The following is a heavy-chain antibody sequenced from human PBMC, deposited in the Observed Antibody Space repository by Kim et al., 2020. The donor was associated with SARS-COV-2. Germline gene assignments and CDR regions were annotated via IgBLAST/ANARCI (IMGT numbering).Heavy chain of an antibody. CDR3: ARVLGRIATAGTHPDPFDY. Sequence: ASVKVSCKASGYTFTSYGISWVRQAPGQGLEWMGWISAYNGYTNYAQKLQGRVTMTTDTSTSTAYMELMSLRSDDTAVYYCARVLGRIATAGTHPDPFDYWGQGTLVTVSS. V-gene: IGHV1-18*04. J-gene: IGHJ4*02. CDR2: ISAYNGYT. CDR1: GYTFTSYG. D-gene: IGHD6-13*01.